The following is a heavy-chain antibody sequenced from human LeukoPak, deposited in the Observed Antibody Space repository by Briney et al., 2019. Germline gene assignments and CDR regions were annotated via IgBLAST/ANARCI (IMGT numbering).Heavy chain of an antibody. D-gene: IGHD3-10*01. CDR1: GYTFTSYG. CDR2: INTNTGNP. Sequence: ASVKVSCKASGYTFTSYGISWVRQAPGQGLEWMGWINTNTGNPTYAQGFTGRFVFSLDTSVSTAYLQISGLKAEDTAVYYCARNNADGEGRFSYWGQGTLVTVSS. V-gene: IGHV7-4-1*02. CDR3: ARNNADGEGRFSY. J-gene: IGHJ4*02.